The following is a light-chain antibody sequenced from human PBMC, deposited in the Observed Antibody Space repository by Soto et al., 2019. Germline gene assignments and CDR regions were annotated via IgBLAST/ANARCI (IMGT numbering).Light chain of an antibody. J-gene: IGLJ1*01. CDR3: SSYTTSSTLEV. CDR1: SSDVGGYKF. Sequence: QSALTQPASVSGSPGQSITISCTGTSSDVGGYKFVSWYQQHPGKVPRLMIYEVSNRPSGVSNRFSGSKSGNTASLTISGLQAEDEADYYCSSYTTSSTLEVFGPGTKV. CDR2: EVS. V-gene: IGLV2-14*01.